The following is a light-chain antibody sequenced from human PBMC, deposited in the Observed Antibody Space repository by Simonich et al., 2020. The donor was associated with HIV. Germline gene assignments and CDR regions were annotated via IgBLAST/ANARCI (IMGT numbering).Light chain of an antibody. CDR2: KDS. CDR1: ALPKQY. V-gene: IGLV3-25*03. CDR3: QSADSSGTYVL. Sequence: SYELTQPPSVSVSPGQTARITCSGDALPKQYAYWYQQKPGQAPVGVIYKDSERPSGNPERISGSRSGTTVTLTIRGVQAEDEADYYCQSADSSGTYVLFGGGTKLTVL. J-gene: IGLJ2*01.